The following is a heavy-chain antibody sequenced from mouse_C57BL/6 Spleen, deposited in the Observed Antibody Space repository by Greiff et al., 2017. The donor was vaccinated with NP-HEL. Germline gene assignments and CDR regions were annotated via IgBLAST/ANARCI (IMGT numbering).Heavy chain of an antibody. CDR1: GYTFTDYE. Sequence: VQLQQSGAELVRPGASVTLSCKASGYTFTDYEMHWVKQTPVHGLEWIGAIDPETGGTAYNQKFKGKAILTADKSSSTAYMELRSLTSEDSAVYYCTSRGYYYYGSNWYFDVWGTGTTVTVSS. V-gene: IGHV1-15*01. CDR3: TSRGYYYYGSNWYFDV. J-gene: IGHJ1*03. D-gene: IGHD1-1*01. CDR2: IDPETGGT.